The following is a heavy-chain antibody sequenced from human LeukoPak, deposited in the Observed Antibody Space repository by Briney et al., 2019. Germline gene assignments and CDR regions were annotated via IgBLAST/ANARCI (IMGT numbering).Heavy chain of an antibody. V-gene: IGHV1-8*03. D-gene: IGHD2-8*02. CDR2: MNPNSGNT. Sequence: GASVKVSCKASGYTFTSYDINWVRQATGQGLEWMGWMNPNSGNTGYAQKFQGRVTITTDESTSTAYMELSSLRSEDTAVYYCARDSGGITLGVFFDYWGQGTLVTVSS. J-gene: IGHJ4*02. CDR3: ARDSGGITLGVFFDY. CDR1: GYTFTSYD.